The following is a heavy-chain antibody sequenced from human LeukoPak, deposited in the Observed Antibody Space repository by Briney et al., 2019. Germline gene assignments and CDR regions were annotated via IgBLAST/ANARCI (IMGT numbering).Heavy chain of an antibody. CDR3: AREWNYYGSGSYHYYYYGMDV. CDR1: GYTFTGYY. J-gene: IGHJ6*02. D-gene: IGHD3-10*01. Sequence: ASVKVSCKASGYTFTGYYMHWVRQAPGQGLEWMGWINPNSGGTNYAQKFQGRATMTRDTSISTAYMELSRLRSDDMAVYYCAREWNYYGSGSYHYYYYGMDVWGQGTTVTVSS. CDR2: INPNSGGT. V-gene: IGHV1-2*02.